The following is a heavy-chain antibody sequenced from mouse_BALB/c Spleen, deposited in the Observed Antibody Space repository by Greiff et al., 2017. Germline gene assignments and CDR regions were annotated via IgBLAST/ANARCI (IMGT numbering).Heavy chain of an antibody. Sequence: EVKLVESGGGSVQPGGSRKLSCAASGFTFSSFGMHWVRQAPEKGLEWVAYISSGSSTIYYADTVKGRFTISRDNPKNTLFLQMTSLRSEDTAMYYCARELDAMDYWGQGTSVTVSS. V-gene: IGHV5-17*02. CDR1: GFTFSSFG. CDR2: ISSGSSTI. J-gene: IGHJ4*01. CDR3: ARELDAMDY.